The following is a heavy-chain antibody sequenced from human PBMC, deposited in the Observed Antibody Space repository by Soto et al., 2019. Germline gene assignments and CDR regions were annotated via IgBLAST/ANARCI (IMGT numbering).Heavy chain of an antibody. V-gene: IGHV3-23*01. CDR3: ARTDKYNSQSSGWANRFDY. CDR2: FTSGGST. CDR1: GFIFSNYA. Sequence: EVQLLESGGDLVQPGGSLRLSCAASGFIFSNYAMTWVRQAPGKGPEWVSTFTSGGSTYYRDTVKGRCTITSDNSKNTLYLQMNSLRAEDTAVYYCARTDKYNSQSSGWANRFDYWGQGTLVTVSS. D-gene: IGHD6-19*01. J-gene: IGHJ4*02.